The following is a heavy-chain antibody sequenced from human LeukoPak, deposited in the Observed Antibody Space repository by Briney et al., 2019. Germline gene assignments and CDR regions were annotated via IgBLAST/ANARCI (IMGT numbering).Heavy chain of an antibody. Sequence: PGGSLGLSCAASGFTFSSHGMNWVRQAPGKGLEWVSGSSSIGGRTYYADSVKGRFTVTRDNSRNTLYLQMNSLRAEDTGVYYCAKDDAWGRFYHWGQGTLVTVSS. CDR2: SSSIGGRT. CDR1: GFTFSSHG. D-gene: IGHD3-16*01. J-gene: IGHJ1*01. V-gene: IGHV3-23*01. CDR3: AKDDAWGRFYH.